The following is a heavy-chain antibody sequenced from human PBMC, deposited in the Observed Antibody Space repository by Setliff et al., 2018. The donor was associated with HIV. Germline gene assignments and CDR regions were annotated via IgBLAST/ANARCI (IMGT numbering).Heavy chain of an antibody. CDR3: ASRGIVVVTMSMPDEFFIH. D-gene: IGHD2-21*02. V-gene: IGHV4-30-4*01. CDR2: IYASGSP. CDR1: GGSMNSGGYY. J-gene: IGHJ1*01. Sequence: PSETLSLTCTVSGGSMNSGGYYWTWIRQHPGKGLEWIGYIYASGSPDYNPSLESRVTISVDTSKNQFSLTLNSVTAADTATYYCASRGIVVVTMSMPDEFFIHWGHGTLVTVSS.